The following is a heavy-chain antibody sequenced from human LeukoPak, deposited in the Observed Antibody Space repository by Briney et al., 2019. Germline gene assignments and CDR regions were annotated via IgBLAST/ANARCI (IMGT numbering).Heavy chain of an antibody. D-gene: IGHD2-2*01. Sequence: PGGSPRLSCSASGFTLSRYGMHWVRQAPGKGLEYVSGISSNGGSTNYADSVKGRFTISRDNSKNTLHLQMSSLRAKDTAVYYCVKGYCSSISCSLIDYGGQGTLVTVSS. CDR3: VKGYCSSISCSLIDY. J-gene: IGHJ4*02. V-gene: IGHV3-64D*06. CDR2: ISSNGGST. CDR1: GFTLSRYG.